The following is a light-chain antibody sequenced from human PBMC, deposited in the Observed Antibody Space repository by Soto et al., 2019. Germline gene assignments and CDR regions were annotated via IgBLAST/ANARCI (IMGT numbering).Light chain of an antibody. CDR2: EVF. V-gene: IGKV2D-29*01. J-gene: IGKJ2*01. Sequence: DIVMTQTPLSLSVTPGQPASISCKSSQSLLNSDAKTYLYWYLQKAGQPPHLLIYEVFNRFSGVPDRFSGSGSGTDFTLRISRVEAEDVGVYYCMQGRQFPPTFGQGTKLEIK. CDR3: MQGRQFPPT. CDR1: QSLLNSDAKTY.